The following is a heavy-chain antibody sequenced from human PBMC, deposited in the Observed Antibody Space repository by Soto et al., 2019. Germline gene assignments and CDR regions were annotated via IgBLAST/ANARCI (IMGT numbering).Heavy chain of an antibody. Sequence: QVQLQESGPGLVKPSGTLSLTCAVSGGSISSSNWWRWVRQPPGKGLEWIGEIYHSGSTNYNPSLKSRVTISVDKSKNQFSLKLSSVTAADTAVYYCARDSGHFCSGGSCPKHFDYWGQGTLVTVSS. J-gene: IGHJ4*02. V-gene: IGHV4-4*02. CDR2: IYHSGST. D-gene: IGHD2-15*01. CDR3: ARDSGHFCSGGSCPKHFDY. CDR1: GGSISSSNW.